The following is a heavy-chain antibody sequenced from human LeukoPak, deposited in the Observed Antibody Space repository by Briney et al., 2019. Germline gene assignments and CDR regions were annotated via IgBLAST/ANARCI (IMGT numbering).Heavy chain of an antibody. V-gene: IGHV3-30*02. J-gene: IGHJ4*02. CDR3: ARGSIAAAGIYFDY. CDR1: GFTFSSYG. CDR2: IRYDGSNK. Sequence: SGGSLRLSCAASGFTFSSYGMHWVRQAPGKGPEWVAFIRYDGSNKYYADSVKGRFTISRDNAKNSLYLQMNSLRAEDTAVYYCARGSIAAAGIYFDYWGQGTLVTVSS. D-gene: IGHD6-13*01.